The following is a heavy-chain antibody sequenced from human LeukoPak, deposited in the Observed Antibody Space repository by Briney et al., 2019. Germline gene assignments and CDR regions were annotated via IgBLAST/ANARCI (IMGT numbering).Heavy chain of an antibody. D-gene: IGHD3-10*01. Sequence: GGSLRLSCAASGFTFSQYWMSWVRQAPGKGLEWVANIKHDGSEKQDGSEKNYVDSVKGRFTISRDNAKNSLYLQMNSLRAEDTAVYYCARSGRGLESFYFYMDVWGKGTTVTVSS. CDR1: GFTFSQYW. CDR2: IKHDGSEKQDGSEK. CDR3: ARSGRGLESFYFYMDV. J-gene: IGHJ6*03. V-gene: IGHV3-7*01.